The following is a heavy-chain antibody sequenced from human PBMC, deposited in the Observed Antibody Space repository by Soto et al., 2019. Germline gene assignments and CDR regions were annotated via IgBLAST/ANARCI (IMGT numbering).Heavy chain of an antibody. J-gene: IGHJ3*02. CDR3: AITSGVAFDI. Sequence: PXETLSLTCAVSGVSISSYYWSWIRQPPGKGLEWIGYIYYSGSTNYNPSLKSRVTISVDTSKNQFSLKLSSVTAADTDVYYCAITSGVAFDIWGQGTMVTV. V-gene: IGHV4-59*12. D-gene: IGHD3-3*01. CDR1: GVSISSYY. CDR2: IYYSGST.